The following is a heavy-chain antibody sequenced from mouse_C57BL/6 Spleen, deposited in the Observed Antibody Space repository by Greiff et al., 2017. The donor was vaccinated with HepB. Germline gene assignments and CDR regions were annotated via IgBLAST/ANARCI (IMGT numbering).Heavy chain of an antibody. CDR3: ARSVRLRRGSHFDY. Sequence: QVQLQQPGAELVRPGSSVKLSCKASGYTFTSYWMDWVKQRPGQGLEWIGNIYPSDSETHYNQKFKDKATLTVDKSSSTAYMQLSSLTSEDSAVYYCARSVRLRRGSHFDYWGQGTTLTVSS. D-gene: IGHD2-4*01. CDR1: GYTFTSYW. J-gene: IGHJ2*01. V-gene: IGHV1-61*01. CDR2: IYPSDSET.